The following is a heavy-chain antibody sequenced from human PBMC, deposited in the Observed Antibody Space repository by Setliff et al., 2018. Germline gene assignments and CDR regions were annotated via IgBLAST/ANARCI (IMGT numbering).Heavy chain of an antibody. V-gene: IGHV1-69-2*01. CDR3: ATDLAIRGVQFDY. CDR1: GYTFSDYY. J-gene: IGHJ4*02. CDR2: FDFDDDET. Sequence: GASVKVSCKASGYTFSDYYMQWVRQAPGKGLEWMGRFDFDDDETIYAEKFQGRVTMSADTSIDTAYMELSSLTSEDTAVYYCATDLAIRGVQFDYWGRGTLVTVSS. D-gene: IGHD3-10*01.